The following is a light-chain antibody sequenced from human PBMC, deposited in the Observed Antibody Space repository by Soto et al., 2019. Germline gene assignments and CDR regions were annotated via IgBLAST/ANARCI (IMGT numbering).Light chain of an antibody. CDR1: SSDVGDYNY. CDR3: ASYTGIYTPAVL. Sequence: QSALTQPASVSGSPGQSITISCTGTSSDVGDYNYVSWYQQHPGKAPEVLIYEVTNRPSGVSNRFSGSKSCNTASLTISGLQAEDEADYYCASYTGIYTPAVLFGGGTKLTVL. J-gene: IGLJ2*01. CDR2: EVT. V-gene: IGLV2-14*01.